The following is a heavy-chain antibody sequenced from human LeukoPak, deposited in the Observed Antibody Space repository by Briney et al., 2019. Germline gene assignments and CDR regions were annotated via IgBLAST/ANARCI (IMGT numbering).Heavy chain of an antibody. D-gene: IGHD5-18*01. CDR1: GGSISSYY. V-gene: IGHV4-59*08. CDR2: IYYSGST. Sequence: ASETLSLTCTVSGGSISSYYWSWIRQPPGERLECMGYIYYSGSTNYHPSLKSRVTISVDTSKNQFSLNLSSVTAADTAVYYCARLRDLYSFFDYWGQGTLVTVPS. J-gene: IGHJ4*02. CDR3: ARLRDLYSFFDY.